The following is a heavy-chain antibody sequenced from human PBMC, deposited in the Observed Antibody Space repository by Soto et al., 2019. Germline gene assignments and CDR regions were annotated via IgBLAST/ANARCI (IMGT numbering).Heavy chain of an antibody. CDR2: ISGSGGNT. J-gene: IGHJ4*02. Sequence: EVQLLESGGGLVQPGGSLRLSCAASGFTFSDYGLSWVRQAPGKGLEWVSAISGSGGNTYYADSVRGRFTISRDNSKNTVYLQMNSLRAEDTAIYYFAKPGRGQLLYVDYWGQGTLVIVSS. CDR1: GFTFSDYG. CDR3: AKPGRGQLLYVDY. D-gene: IGHD2-2*01. V-gene: IGHV3-23*01.